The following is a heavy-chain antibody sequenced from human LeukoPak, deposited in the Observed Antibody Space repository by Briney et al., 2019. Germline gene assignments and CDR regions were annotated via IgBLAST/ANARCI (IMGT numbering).Heavy chain of an antibody. J-gene: IGHJ5*02. D-gene: IGHD4/OR15-4a*01. CDR1: GGSVSRYS. V-gene: IGHV4-59*02. CDR2: ISASGTT. Sequence: PSETLSLTCTVSGGSVSRYSWSWIRQPPEKGLEWIGYISASGTTSYNPSLKSRVTISVDTSKNQFSLRLTSLTAADTAVYYCARAGGAPPAALDLDRWGQGTLVTVSS. CDR3: ARAGGAPPAALDLDR.